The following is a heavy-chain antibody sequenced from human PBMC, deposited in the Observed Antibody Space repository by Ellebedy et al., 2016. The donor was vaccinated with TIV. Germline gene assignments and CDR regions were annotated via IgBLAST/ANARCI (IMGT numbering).Heavy chain of an antibody. CDR2: ISYDGSNK. D-gene: IGHD1-14*01. V-gene: IGHV3-30*04. J-gene: IGHJ4*02. CDR1: GFTFGDYA. Sequence: GESLKISXTASGFTFGDYAMHWVRQAPGKGLEWVAVISYDGSNKYYADSVKGRFTISRDNSKNTLYLQMNSLRAEDTAVYYCARRAESIDYWGQGTLVTVSS. CDR3: ARRAESIDY.